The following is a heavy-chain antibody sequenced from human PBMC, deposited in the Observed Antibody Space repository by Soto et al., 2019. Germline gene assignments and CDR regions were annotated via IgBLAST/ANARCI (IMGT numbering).Heavy chain of an antibody. Sequence: SETLSIACTVSGGSVSSGDYFWSCLRQSPGKRLEWIAYIYYSGSTNYNPSLKSRATISVDTSKSQVSLTLTSMTAADAALYYCARSPNYYYYGFDVWGQGTAVTVSS. J-gene: IGHJ6*02. CDR1: GGSVSSGDYF. CDR3: ARSPNYYYYGFDV. CDR2: IYYSGST. V-gene: IGHV4-61*08. D-gene: IGHD3-10*01.